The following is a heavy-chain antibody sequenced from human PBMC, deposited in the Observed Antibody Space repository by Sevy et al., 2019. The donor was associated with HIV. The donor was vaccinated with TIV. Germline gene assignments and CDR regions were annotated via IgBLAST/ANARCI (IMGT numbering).Heavy chain of an antibody. CDR3: AGPDATGGMDV. CDR1: GFMFSSYS. Sequence: GESLKISCAASGFMFSSYSMNWVRQAPGKGLEWVSSISSDSNYIYYADSVKGRFTISRDNAKNSLYLQRNSLRAEDTAVYYCAGPDATGGMDVWGQGSTVTVSS. V-gene: IGHV3-21*01. CDR2: ISSDSNYI. J-gene: IGHJ6*02.